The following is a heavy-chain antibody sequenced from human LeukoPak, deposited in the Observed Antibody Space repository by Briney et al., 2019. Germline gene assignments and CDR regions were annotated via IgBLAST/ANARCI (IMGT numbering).Heavy chain of an antibody. CDR1: GGSISSNY. CDR3: ARATDFWSGYYLDY. CDR2: IYYSGST. Sequence: SETLSLTCTVSGGSISSNYWSWIRQPPGKGLEWIGYIYYSGSTNYNPSLKSRVTISVDTSKNQFSLKLSSVTAADTAVYYCARATDFWSGYYLDYWGQGTLVTVSS. D-gene: IGHD3-3*01. J-gene: IGHJ4*02. V-gene: IGHV4-59*01.